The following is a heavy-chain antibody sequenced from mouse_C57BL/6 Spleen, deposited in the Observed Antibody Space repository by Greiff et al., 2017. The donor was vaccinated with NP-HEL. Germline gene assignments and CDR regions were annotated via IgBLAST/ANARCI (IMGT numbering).Heavy chain of an antibody. J-gene: IGHJ4*01. CDR1: GYSITSGYY. CDR2: ISYDGSN. Sequence: EVKLMESGPGLVKPSQSLSLTCSVTGYSITSGYYWNWIRQFPGNKLEWMGYISYDGSNNYNPSLKNRISITRDTSKNQFFLKLNSVTTEDTATYYCAREGGLYGRYAMDYWGQGTSVTVSS. V-gene: IGHV3-6*01. CDR3: AREGGLYGRYAMDY. D-gene: IGHD1-2*01.